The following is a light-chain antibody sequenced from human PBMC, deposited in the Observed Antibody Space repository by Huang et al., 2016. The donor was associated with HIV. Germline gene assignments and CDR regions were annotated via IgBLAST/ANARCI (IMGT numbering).Light chain of an antibody. CDR1: QSVSTTY. CDR2: GAS. J-gene: IGKJ5*01. Sequence: PGERATLSCRASQSVSTTYFAWYQQKPGQAPRHLIYGASSRAPGLPDRCSGSGSGTDFTLTISRRGPEDFVVYYCQQYGSSPITGGQGTRLEIK. V-gene: IGKV3-20*01. CDR3: QQYGSSPIT.